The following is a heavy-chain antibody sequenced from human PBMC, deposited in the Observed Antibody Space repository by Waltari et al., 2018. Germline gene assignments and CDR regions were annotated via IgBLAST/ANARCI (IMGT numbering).Heavy chain of an antibody. Sequence: QVQLQESGPGLVKPSQTLSLTCTVSGGSISSGSYYWSWIRQPAGKGLEWIGRIYTRGSTNYNPSLKSRVTISVDTSKNQFSRKLSSVTAADTAVYYCARGGYSYGLNWFDPWGQGTLVTVSS. CDR1: GGSISSGSYY. V-gene: IGHV4-61*02. J-gene: IGHJ5*02. D-gene: IGHD5-18*01. CDR2: IYTRGST. CDR3: ARGGYSYGLNWFDP.